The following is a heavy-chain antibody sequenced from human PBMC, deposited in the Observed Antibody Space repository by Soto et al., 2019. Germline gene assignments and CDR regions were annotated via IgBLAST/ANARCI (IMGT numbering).Heavy chain of an antibody. V-gene: IGHV3-23*01. CDR1: GVTFSNYA. J-gene: IGHJ6*02. CDR2: ISGSGGTT. D-gene: IGHD4-17*01. Sequence: GRSLRLSCAASGVTFSNYAMSWVRQAPGKGLEWVSGISGSGGTTYYIDSVKGRFTISRDNSKNTMYLQMNSLRAEDTAVYYWAKVEGDYGDYSRPFYYGMDVWGQGTTVTVSS. CDR3: AKVEGDYGDYSRPFYYGMDV.